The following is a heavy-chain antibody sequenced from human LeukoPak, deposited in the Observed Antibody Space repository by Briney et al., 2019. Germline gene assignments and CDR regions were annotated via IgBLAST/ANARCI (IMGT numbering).Heavy chain of an antibody. CDR2: ISYDGKNI. J-gene: IGHJ4*02. Sequence: AGSLRLSCAASGFTFSTYAMHWVRQVPGKGLEWVAVISYDGKNIYYADSVKGRFTISRDNSKTTLFLQMNSLRGEDTAVYYCASRPPATVMGYWGQGTLVTVSS. D-gene: IGHD5-18*01. CDR1: GFTFSTYA. V-gene: IGHV3-30*04. CDR3: ASRPPATVMGY.